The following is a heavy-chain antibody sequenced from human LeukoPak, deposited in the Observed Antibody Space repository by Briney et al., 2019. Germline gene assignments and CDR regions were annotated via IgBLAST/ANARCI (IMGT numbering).Heavy chain of an antibody. J-gene: IGHJ3*02. V-gene: IGHV4-39*01. Sequence: SETLSLTCTVSGGSTSSSSYYWGWIRQPPGKGLEWIGSIYYSGSTYYNPSLKSRVTISVDTSKNQFSLKLSSVTAADTAVYYCAMPLSVPYAFDIWGQGTMVTVSS. CDR2: IYYSGST. CDR1: GGSTSSSSYY. CDR3: AMPLSVPYAFDI.